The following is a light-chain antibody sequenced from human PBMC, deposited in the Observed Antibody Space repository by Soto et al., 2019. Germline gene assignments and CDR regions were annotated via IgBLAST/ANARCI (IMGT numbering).Light chain of an antibody. Sequence: QSVLTQPPSVSGAPGQRVTISCTGSSSNIGAGYDVHWYQQLPGTAPKLLIYANTNRPSGVPDRFSGSKSGTSASLAITGLQAEDEADYYCSSYAGSNNFVFGTGTKVTVL. J-gene: IGLJ1*01. CDR3: SSYAGSNNFV. CDR1: SSNIGAGYD. V-gene: IGLV1-40*01. CDR2: ANT.